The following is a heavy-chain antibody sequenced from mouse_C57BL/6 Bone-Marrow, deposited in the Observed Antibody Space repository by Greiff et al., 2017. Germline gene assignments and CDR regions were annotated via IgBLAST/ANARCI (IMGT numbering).Heavy chain of an antibody. CDR1: GYTFTSYW. Sequence: VQLQQPGPELVKPGASVKFSCKASGYTFTSYWMHWVKQRPGQGLEWIGMIHPNSGSTNYNEKFKSKATLTVDKSSSTAYMQLSSLTSEDSAVYYCARRWYYYGGSYDYFDDWGQGTTLTVSS. D-gene: IGHD1-1*01. V-gene: IGHV1-64*01. CDR2: IHPNSGST. J-gene: IGHJ2*01. CDR3: ARRWYYYGGSYDYFDD.